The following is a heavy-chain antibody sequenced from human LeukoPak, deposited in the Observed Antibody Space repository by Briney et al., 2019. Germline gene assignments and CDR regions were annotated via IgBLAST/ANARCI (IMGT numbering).Heavy chain of an antibody. CDR3: ARRGHYGDSLDAFDI. CDR1: GFTFSGSA. CDR2: ISGSGDGT. J-gene: IGHJ3*02. Sequence: GGSLRLSCAASGFTFSGSAMHWVRQAPGKGLEWVSAISGSGDGTSYADSLEGRFTISRDNSKNTLYLQMTSLRAEDTAVYYCARRGHYGDSLDAFDIWGQGTMVTVSS. V-gene: IGHV3-23*01. D-gene: IGHD4-17*01.